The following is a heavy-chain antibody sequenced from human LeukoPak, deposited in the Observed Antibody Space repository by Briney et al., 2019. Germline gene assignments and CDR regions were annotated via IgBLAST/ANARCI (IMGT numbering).Heavy chain of an antibody. J-gene: IGHJ5*02. CDR2: ITPSFGTA. V-gene: IGHV1-69*13. D-gene: IGHD2-15*01. CDR3: AAGYCSGGSCYPGRVFDP. Sequence: SVNVSCKASGGTFSNYAISWVRQAPGQGLEWMGGITPSFGTANYAQKFQGRVTITADESTSTAYMELSSLRSEDTAVYYCAAGYCSGGSCYPGRVFDPWGQGTLVTVSS. CDR1: GGTFSNYA.